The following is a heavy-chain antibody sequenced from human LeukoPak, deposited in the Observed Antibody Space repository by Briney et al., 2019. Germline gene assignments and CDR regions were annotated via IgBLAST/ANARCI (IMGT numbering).Heavy chain of an antibody. CDR3: ATHKSGSYYRKRVYWFDP. D-gene: IGHD1-26*01. CDR2: IYYSGST. J-gene: IGHJ5*02. Sequence: PSETLSLTCAVYGGSFIGYYWGWIRQPPGKGLEWIGSIYYSGSTYYNPSLKSRVTISVDTSKNQFSLKLSSVTAADTAVYYCATHKSGSYYRKRVYWFDPWGQGTLVTVSS. CDR1: GGSFIGYY. V-gene: IGHV4-39*01.